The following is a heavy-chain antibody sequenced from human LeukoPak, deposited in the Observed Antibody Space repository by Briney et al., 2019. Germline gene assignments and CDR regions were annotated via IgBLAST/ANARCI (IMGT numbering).Heavy chain of an antibody. CDR2: INYSGRT. D-gene: IGHD2-2*01. V-gene: IGHV4-34*01. CDR3: SSRRDLEGLDY. J-gene: IGHJ4*02. Sequence: SETLSLTCAVYGGSFIDYNWSWLRQSPEKGLEWIGEINYSGRTHYNPSLKSRVTISVDPAKYQCSRRLRSLTPAATSVYYLSSRRDLEGLDYWGQGTLVTVSS. CDR1: GGSFIDYN.